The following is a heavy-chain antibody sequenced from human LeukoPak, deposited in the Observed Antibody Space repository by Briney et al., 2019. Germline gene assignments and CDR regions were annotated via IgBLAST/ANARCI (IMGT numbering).Heavy chain of an antibody. Sequence: ASVKVSCKASGYTVTNFDINWVRQATGQGLEWMGWMNLDSGNTGYAQKFRGRVTMTRNTSITTAYMEMSGLRSDDTAVYYCARGCAMDVWGQGTTVTVSS. CDR3: ARGCAMDV. J-gene: IGHJ6*02. V-gene: IGHV1-8*01. CDR2: MNLDSGNT. CDR1: GYTVTNFD.